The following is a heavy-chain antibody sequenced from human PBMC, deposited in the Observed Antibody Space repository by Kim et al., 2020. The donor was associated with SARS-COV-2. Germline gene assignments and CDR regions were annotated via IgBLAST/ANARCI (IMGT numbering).Heavy chain of an antibody. CDR1: GYTLTELS. V-gene: IGHV1-24*01. CDR3: ATSITVFGGFDP. D-gene: IGHD3-3*01. J-gene: IGHJ5*02. Sequence: ASVKVSCKVSGYTLTELSMHWVRQAPGKGLEWMGGFDPEDGETIYAQKFQGRVTMTEDTSTDTAYMELSSLRSEDTAVYYCATSITVFGGFDPWGRGTLVTVSS. CDR2: FDPEDGET.